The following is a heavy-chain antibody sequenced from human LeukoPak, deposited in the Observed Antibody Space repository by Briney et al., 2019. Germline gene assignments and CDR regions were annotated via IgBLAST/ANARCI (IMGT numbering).Heavy chain of an antibody. V-gene: IGHV3-11*01. CDR3: ARGYYYGSGSLAAFDI. D-gene: IGHD3-10*01. CDR2: ISGSGSTI. Sequence: GGSLRLSCAASGFTFSDYYMSWIRQAPGTGLEWVSYISGSGSTIYYADSVKGRFTISRDNAKNSLYLQMNSLRAEDTALYYCARGYYYGSGSLAAFDIWGQGTMVTVSS. CDR1: GFTFSDYY. J-gene: IGHJ3*02.